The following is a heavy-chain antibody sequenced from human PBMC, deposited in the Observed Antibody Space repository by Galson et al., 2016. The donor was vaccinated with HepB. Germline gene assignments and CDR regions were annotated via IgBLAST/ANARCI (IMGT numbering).Heavy chain of an antibody. J-gene: IGHJ4*02. CDR2: ISSSSTYI. Sequence: SLRLSCAVSGFSFSGYSMSWVRQSPGKGLEWVSSISSSSTYIYYADSVKGRFTISRDNAKNSLYLQMNSLSAEDTAVYYCARDLFRCDYWGQGTLVTVSS. V-gene: IGHV3-21*01. CDR3: ARDLFRCDY. D-gene: IGHD3-10*01. CDR1: GFSFSGYS.